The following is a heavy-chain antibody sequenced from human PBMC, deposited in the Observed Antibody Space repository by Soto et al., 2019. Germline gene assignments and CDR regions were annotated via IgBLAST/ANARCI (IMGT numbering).Heavy chain of an antibody. D-gene: IGHD7-27*01. CDR3: ARYVSSLVLGPKNYYGLDV. Sequence: SETLSLTCTVSGGSISSYYWSWIRQPPGKGLEWIGYIYYSGSTNYNPSLKSRVTISVDTSNNQFSLKLSSVTAADTAVYYCARYVSSLVLGPKNYYGLDVWGRGTTVTVSS. CDR2: IYYSGST. V-gene: IGHV4-59*08. CDR1: GGSISSYY. J-gene: IGHJ6*02.